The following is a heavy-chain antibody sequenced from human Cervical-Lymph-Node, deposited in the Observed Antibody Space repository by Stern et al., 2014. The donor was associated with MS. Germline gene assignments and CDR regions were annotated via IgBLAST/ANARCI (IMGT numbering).Heavy chain of an antibody. CDR2: IYPGDSDN. CDR1: GYSFTSYW. V-gene: IGHV5-51*01. Sequence: EVQLVQSGAEVKKPGESLKISCKGSGYSFTSYWIGWVRQMPGKGLGWMGIIYPGDSDNRYSPSLQGQVTISSHKSISTAYLQWSSLKASDTAMYYCARQPAADDAFDIWGQGTMVTVSS. CDR3: ARQPAADDAFDI. J-gene: IGHJ3*02. D-gene: IGHD2-2*01.